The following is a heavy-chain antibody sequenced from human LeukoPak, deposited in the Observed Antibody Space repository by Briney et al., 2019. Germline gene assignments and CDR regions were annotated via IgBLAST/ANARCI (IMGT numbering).Heavy chain of an antibody. J-gene: IGHJ4*02. Sequence: PGGSLRLSCAVSGFTFSDYYMSGIRQAPGKGLEWVSYITTSGSTIYYADSVKGRFTISREHAKNSLYLQMNSLRAEDTAVYYCASPGNGYNRLKFDYWGQGTLVTLSS. CDR1: GFTFSDYY. CDR3: ASPGNGYNRLKFDY. D-gene: IGHD5-24*01. CDR2: ITTSGSTI. V-gene: IGHV3-11*01.